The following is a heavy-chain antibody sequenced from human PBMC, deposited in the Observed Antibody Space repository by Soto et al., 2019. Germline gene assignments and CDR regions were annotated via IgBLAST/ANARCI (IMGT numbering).Heavy chain of an antibody. Sequence: GGSLRLSCAASGFTFSSYGMHWVRQAPGKGLEWVAVIWYDGSNKYYADSVKGRFTISRDNSKNTLYLQMNSLRAEDTAVYYCARTTGYCSGGSCYYYYYMDVWGKGTTVTVSS. V-gene: IGHV3-33*01. CDR1: GFTFSSYG. CDR2: IWYDGSNK. D-gene: IGHD2-15*01. CDR3: ARTTGYCSGGSCYYYYYMDV. J-gene: IGHJ6*03.